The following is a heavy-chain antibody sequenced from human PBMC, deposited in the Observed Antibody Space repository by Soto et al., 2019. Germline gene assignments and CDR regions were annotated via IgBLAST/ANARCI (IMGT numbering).Heavy chain of an antibody. J-gene: IGHJ4*02. V-gene: IGHV1-2*02. D-gene: IGHD2-15*01. CDR3: ARAPALDSGGNFDY. CDR2: INPNSGGT. Sequence: GASVKVSCKASGYTFTGYYMHWVRQAPGQGLEWMGWINPNSGGTNYAQKFQGRVTMTRDTSISTAYMELSRLRSDDTAVYYCARAPALDSGGNFDYWGQGTLVTVSS. CDR1: GYTFTGYY.